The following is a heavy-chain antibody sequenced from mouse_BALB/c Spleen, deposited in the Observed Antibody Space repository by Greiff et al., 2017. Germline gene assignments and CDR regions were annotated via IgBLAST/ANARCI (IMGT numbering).Heavy chain of an antibody. D-gene: IGHD3-1*01. CDR1: GYTFTSYW. Sequence: QVQLQQSGAELVKPGASVKLSCKASGYTFTSYWMHWVKQRPGQGLEWIGEIDPSDSYTNYNQKFKGKATLTVDKSSSAAYMQLSSLTSEDSAVYYCARSGRTGFAYWGQGTLVTVSA. CDR2: IDPSDSYT. CDR3: ARSGRTGFAY. J-gene: IGHJ3*01. V-gene: IGHV1-69*02.